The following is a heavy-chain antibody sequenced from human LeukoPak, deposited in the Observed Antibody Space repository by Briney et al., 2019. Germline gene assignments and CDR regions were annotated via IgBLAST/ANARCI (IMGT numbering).Heavy chain of an antibody. Sequence: SETLSLTCTVSGGFISTYYWSWIRQPPGKGLEWIGFVSYSGSTYHNPSLKSRVTMSVDTSKNQFSLNLRSVTAADTAVYYCARDRYSYGFWGQGILVTVSS. CDR2: VSYSGST. CDR1: GGFISTYY. J-gene: IGHJ4*02. D-gene: IGHD5-18*01. CDR3: ARDRYSYGF. V-gene: IGHV4-59*01.